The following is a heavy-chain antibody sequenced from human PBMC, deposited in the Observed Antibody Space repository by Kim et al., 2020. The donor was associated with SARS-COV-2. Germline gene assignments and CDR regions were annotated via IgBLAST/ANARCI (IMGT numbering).Heavy chain of an antibody. CDR3: ASGFDYGDYYFDY. J-gene: IGHJ4*02. Sequence: YSRKFQGRVTITRDTSASTAYMELSSRRSEDTAVYYCASGFDYGDYYFDYWGQGTLVTVSS. V-gene: IGHV1-3*01. D-gene: IGHD4-17*01.